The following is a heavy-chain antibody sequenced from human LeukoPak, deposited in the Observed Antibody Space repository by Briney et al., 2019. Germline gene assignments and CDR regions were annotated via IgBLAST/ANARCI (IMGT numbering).Heavy chain of an antibody. CDR3: AKDANYLRSSGYLVPLDF. CDR2: ISGNGLGT. Sequence: GGSLRLSCAASGFTFSRNAMNWVRQAPGKGLEWVAAISGNGLGTYYSDSVKGRFNISRDNSRNTLYLQMNSLRIEDTAFYYCAKDANYLRSSGYLVPLDFWGQGTLVTVSS. V-gene: IGHV3-23*01. D-gene: IGHD3-22*01. CDR1: GFTFSRNA. J-gene: IGHJ4*02.